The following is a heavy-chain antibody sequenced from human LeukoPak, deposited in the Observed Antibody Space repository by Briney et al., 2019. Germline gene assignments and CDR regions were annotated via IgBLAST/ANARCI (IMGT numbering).Heavy chain of an antibody. Sequence: ASVKVSCKASGYTFTSYDINWVRQATGQGLEWMGWINPNSGGTNYAQKFQGRVTMTRDTSISTAYMELSRLRSDDTAVYYCARDPSGYYYDSSGYYWGQGTLVTVSS. V-gene: IGHV1-2*02. CDR2: INPNSGGT. CDR1: GYTFTSYD. J-gene: IGHJ4*02. CDR3: ARDPSGYYYDSSGYY. D-gene: IGHD3-22*01.